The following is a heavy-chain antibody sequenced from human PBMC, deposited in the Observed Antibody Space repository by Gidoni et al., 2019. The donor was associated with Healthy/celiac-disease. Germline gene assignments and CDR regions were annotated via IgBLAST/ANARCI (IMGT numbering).Heavy chain of an antibody. CDR1: GYTFTSYA. CDR2: INAGNGNT. Sequence: QVQLVQSGAEVKKPGASVQVSCKASGYTFTSYAMHWVRQAPGQRLEWMGWINAGNGNTKYSQKFQGRVTITRDTSASTAYMELSSLRSEDTAVYYCARLDSSGYYPPSDYWGQGTLVTVSS. CDR3: ARLDSSGYYPPSDY. D-gene: IGHD3-22*01. J-gene: IGHJ4*02. V-gene: IGHV1-3*01.